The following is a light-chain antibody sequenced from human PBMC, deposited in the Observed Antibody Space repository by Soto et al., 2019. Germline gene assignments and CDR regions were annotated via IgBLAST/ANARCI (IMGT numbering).Light chain of an antibody. Sequence: DIQMTQSQSSLSASVGDRVTITCRASQSISSYLNWYQQKPGKAPKLLIYAASSLQSVVPSRFSGSGSGTYFTLTISSLQPEDFATYYCQQSYSTPQFTFGPGTEVDIK. CDR3: QQSYSTPQFT. J-gene: IGKJ3*01. V-gene: IGKV1-39*01. CDR2: AAS. CDR1: QSISSY.